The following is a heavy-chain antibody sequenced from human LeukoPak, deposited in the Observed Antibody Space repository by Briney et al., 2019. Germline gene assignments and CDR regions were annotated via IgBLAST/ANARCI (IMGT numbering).Heavy chain of an antibody. Sequence: GGSLILSCAASGFTFSSYGMNWVRQAPGKGLEWVSSISSSSSYIYYADSVKGRFTISRDNAKNSLSLQMNSLRADDAAVYYCARASSKQLAGYLPDGFDIWGQGTMVTVSS. CDR3: ARASSKQLAGYLPDGFDI. J-gene: IGHJ3*02. D-gene: IGHD3-9*01. V-gene: IGHV3-21*01. CDR2: ISSSSSYI. CDR1: GFTFSSYG.